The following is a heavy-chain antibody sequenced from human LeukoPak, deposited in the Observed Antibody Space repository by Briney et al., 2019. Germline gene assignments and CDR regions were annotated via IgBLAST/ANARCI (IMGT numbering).Heavy chain of an antibody. CDR3: ARGKSIMITFGGVPYFDY. CDR2: INPNSGGT. Sequence: ASEKVSCKASGYTFTGYYMHWVRQAPGQGLEWMGWINPNSGGTNYAQKFQGRVTMTRDTSISTAYMELSRLRSDDTAVYYCARGKSIMITFGGVPYFDYWGQGTLVTVSS. D-gene: IGHD3-16*01. CDR1: GYTFTGYY. J-gene: IGHJ4*02. V-gene: IGHV1-2*02.